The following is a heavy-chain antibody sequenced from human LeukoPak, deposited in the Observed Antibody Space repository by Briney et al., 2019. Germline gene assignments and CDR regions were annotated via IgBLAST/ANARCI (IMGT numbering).Heavy chain of an antibody. D-gene: IGHD6-13*01. Sequence: GGSLRLSCAASGFTFSSYGMHWVRQAPGKGLEWVAVISYDGSNKYYADSVKGRFTISRDNSKNTLYLQMNSLRAEDTAVYYCANTMGTEAAAGPQLDYYGMDVWGQGITVTVSS. J-gene: IGHJ6*02. CDR2: ISYDGSNK. CDR3: ANTMGTEAAAGPQLDYYGMDV. V-gene: IGHV3-30*18. CDR1: GFTFSSYG.